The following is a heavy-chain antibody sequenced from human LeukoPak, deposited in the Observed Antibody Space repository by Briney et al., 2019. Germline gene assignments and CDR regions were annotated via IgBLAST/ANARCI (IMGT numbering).Heavy chain of an antibody. V-gene: IGHV4-34*01. CDR1: GGSFSGYY. CDR2: IYYSGST. Sequence: SETLSLTCAVYGGSFSGYYWSWIRQPPGKGLEWIGSIYYSGSTYYNPSLKSRVTISVDTSKNQFSLKLNSVTAADTAVYYCARVDTATVFPYYWGQGTLVTVSS. CDR3: ARVDTATVFPYY. J-gene: IGHJ4*02. D-gene: IGHD5-18*01.